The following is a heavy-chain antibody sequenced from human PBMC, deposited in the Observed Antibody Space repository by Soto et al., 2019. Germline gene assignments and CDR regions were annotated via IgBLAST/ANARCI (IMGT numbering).Heavy chain of an antibody. V-gene: IGHV3-21*01. Sequence: EVQLVESGGGLVKPGGSLRLSCAASGFTFSSYSMNWVRQAPGKGLEWVSSTSSSSSYIYYADSVKGRFTISRDNAKNSLYLQMNSLRAEDTAVYYCARSFWDIVVVPAAYLDYWGQGTLVTVSS. D-gene: IGHD2-2*01. CDR3: ARSFWDIVVVPAAYLDY. J-gene: IGHJ4*02. CDR1: GFTFSSYS. CDR2: TSSSSSYI.